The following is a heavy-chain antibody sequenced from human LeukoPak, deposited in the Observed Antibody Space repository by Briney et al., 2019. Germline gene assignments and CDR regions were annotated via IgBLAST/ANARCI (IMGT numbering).Heavy chain of an antibody. CDR3: ARAQLEYCSTTSCYVLDS. CDR2: ISFDGSDK. CDR1: GFTFSSYG. D-gene: IGHD2-2*01. J-gene: IGHJ4*02. V-gene: IGHV3-30*19. Sequence: GGSLRLSCAASGFTFSSYGMHWVRQAPGKGLEWVAVISFDGSDKYYADSVKGRFTISTDISKNTLYLEMNSLRADDTAMYYCARAQLEYCSTTSCYVLDSWGQGTLVTVSS.